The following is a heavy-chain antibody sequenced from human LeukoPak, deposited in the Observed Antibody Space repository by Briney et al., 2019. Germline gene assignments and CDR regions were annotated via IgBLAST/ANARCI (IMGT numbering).Heavy chain of an antibody. V-gene: IGHV3-73*01. CDR3: SSYDNSGYYYRNY. D-gene: IGHD3-22*01. Sequence: GGSLRLSCAASGFTFSGSDIDWVRQASGKGLEWVGRVRTKGNGYATQYAAPVKGRFTISRDDSKNTAYLQMNSLKTEDTAVYFCSSYDNSGYYYRNYWGQGTLVTVSS. CDR1: GFTFSGSD. J-gene: IGHJ4*02. CDR2: VRTKGNGYAT.